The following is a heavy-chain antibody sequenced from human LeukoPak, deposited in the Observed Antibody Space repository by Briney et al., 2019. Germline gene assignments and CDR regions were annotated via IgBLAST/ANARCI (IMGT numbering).Heavy chain of an antibody. CDR3: AADLNSSGYFGVDY. J-gene: IGHJ4*02. CDR2: IVVGSGNT. D-gene: IGHD3-22*01. CDR1: GFTFTSSA. Sequence: GASVKVSCKASGFTFTSSAMQWVRQPRGQRLEWIGWIVVGSGNTNYAQKFQERVTITRDMSTSTAYMELSSLRSEDTGVYYCAADLNSSGYFGVDYWGEGTLVSVSS. V-gene: IGHV1-58*02.